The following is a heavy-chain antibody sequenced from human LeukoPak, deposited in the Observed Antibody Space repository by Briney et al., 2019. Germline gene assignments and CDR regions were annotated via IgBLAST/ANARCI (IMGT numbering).Heavy chain of an antibody. J-gene: IGHJ4*02. D-gene: IGHD4-17*01. CDR3: ARVDYGDYGFDY. V-gene: IGHV3-66*01. CDR1: GFTVSSNY. Sequence: PGGSLRLSCAASGFTVSSNYMSWVRQAPGEGLEWVSVIYSGGSTYYADSVKGRFIISRDNSKNTLYLQMNSLRAEDTAVYYCARVDYGDYGFDYWGQGTLVTVSS. CDR2: IYSGGST.